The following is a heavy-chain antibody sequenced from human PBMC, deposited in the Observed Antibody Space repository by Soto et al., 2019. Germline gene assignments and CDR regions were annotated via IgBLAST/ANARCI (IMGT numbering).Heavy chain of an antibody. CDR1: GFTFSSYG. V-gene: IGHV3-33*01. Sequence: GGSLRLSCAASGFTFSSYGMHWVRQAPGKGLEWVAVIWYDGSNKYYADSVKGRFTISRDNSKNTLYLQMNSLRAEDTAVYYCARGHDYGDYVGLFDYWGQGTLVTVSS. D-gene: IGHD4-17*01. CDR3: ARGHDYGDYVGLFDY. J-gene: IGHJ4*02. CDR2: IWYDGSNK.